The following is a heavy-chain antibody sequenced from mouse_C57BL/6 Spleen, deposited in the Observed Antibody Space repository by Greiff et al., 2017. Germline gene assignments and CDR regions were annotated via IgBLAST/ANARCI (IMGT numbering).Heavy chain of an antibody. CDR3: ARPIYYGNSYYFDY. CDR1: GFTFTDYY. CDR2: IRNKANGYTT. D-gene: IGHD2-1*01. J-gene: IGHJ2*01. V-gene: IGHV7-3*01. Sequence: EVMLVESGGGLVQPGGSLSLSCAASGFTFTDYYMSWVRQPPGKALEWLGFIRNKANGYTTEYSASVKGRFTISRDNSQIILYLQMNALRAEDSATYYCARPIYYGNSYYFDYWGQGTTLTVSS.